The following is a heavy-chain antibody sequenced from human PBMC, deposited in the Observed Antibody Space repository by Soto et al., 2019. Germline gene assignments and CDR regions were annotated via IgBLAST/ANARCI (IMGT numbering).Heavy chain of an antibody. V-gene: IGHV3-23*01. J-gene: IGHJ4*02. D-gene: IGHD4-17*01. CDR2: VSSSGGST. CDR3: AKLTYGDPVDY. CDR1: GFTFSKYA. Sequence: PGGSLRLSCAASGFTFSKYAMNWVRQAPGEGLEWVSTVSSSGGSTSYADSVKGRFTISRDNSENTLYLQMNSLRAEDTAVYYCAKLTYGDPVDYWGQGTLVTVSS.